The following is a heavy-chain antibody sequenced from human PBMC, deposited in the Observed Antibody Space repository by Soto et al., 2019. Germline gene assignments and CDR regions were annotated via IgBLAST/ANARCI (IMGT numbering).Heavy chain of an antibody. CDR2: ISYSGST. V-gene: IGHV4-59*01. Sequence: SETRSLTCTVSGASISTYYWSWIRQPPWKGLEWIGYISYSGSTNYNPSLKSRVTISFDASKNEISLQVRSATAADAAVYYCARDLKEYCSDGKCNWFDPWGQGTLVTVS. CDR3: ARDLKEYCSDGKCNWFDP. D-gene: IGHD2-15*01. CDR1: GASISTYY. J-gene: IGHJ5*02.